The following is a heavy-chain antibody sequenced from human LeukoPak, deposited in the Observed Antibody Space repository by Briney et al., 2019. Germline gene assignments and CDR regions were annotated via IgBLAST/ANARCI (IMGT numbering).Heavy chain of an antibody. V-gene: IGHV3-30-3*01. D-gene: IGHD4-17*01. CDR3: ARAAPTTFYYYYGMDV. J-gene: IGHJ6*02. CDR1: GFTFSSYA. CDR2: ISYDGSNK. Sequence: GGSLRLSCAASGFTFSSYAMHWVRQAPGKGLEWVAVISYDGSNKYYADSVKGRFTISRDNSKNTLYLQMNSLRAEDTAVYYCARAAPTTFYYYYGMDVWGQGTTVTVSS.